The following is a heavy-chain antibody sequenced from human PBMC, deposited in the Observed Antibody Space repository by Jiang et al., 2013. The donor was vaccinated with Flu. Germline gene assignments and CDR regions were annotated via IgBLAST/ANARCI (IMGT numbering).Heavy chain of an antibody. V-gene: IGHV4-34*01. CDR3: ARGRRRGVVVPKGWFDP. D-gene: IGHD2-2*01. J-gene: IGHJ5*02. CDR2: INHSGST. Sequence: WIGEINHSGSTNYNPSLKSRVTISVDTSKNQFSLKLSSVTAADTAVYYCARGRRRGVVVPKGWFDPWGQGTLVTVSS.